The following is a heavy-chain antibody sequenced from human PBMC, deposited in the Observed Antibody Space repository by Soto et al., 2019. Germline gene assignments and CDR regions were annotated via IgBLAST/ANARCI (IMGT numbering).Heavy chain of an antibody. CDR1: GFTFSSYA. D-gene: IGHD1-1*01. V-gene: IGHV3-30*04. CDR2: ISYDGSKT. CDR3: ARDARIQLYWFYP. J-gene: IGHJ5*02. Sequence: QVQLVESGGGVVQPGRSLRLSCAASGFTFSSYAMHWVRQAPGKGLGWVAVISYDGSKTYYADSVKGRFTISRENSKNTLYLQTNTLRIEDTAVYYCARDARIQLYWFYPWGQGTLVTVSA.